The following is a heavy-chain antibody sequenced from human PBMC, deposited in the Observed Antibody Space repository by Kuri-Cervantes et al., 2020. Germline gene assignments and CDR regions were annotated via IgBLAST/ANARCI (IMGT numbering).Heavy chain of an antibody. D-gene: IGHD3-3*01. CDR3: ATSLRFSPYYMDV. CDR1: DASITSDY. J-gene: IGHJ6*03. Sequence: GSLRLSCSVSDASITSDYWSWIRQPPGKGLEWLGYISYSGSTNYNPSLNGRITISKDTSKNRFSLTLSAMTAADTAVYYCATSLRFSPYYMDVWGKGTTVTVSS. CDR2: ISYSGST. V-gene: IGHV4-59*01.